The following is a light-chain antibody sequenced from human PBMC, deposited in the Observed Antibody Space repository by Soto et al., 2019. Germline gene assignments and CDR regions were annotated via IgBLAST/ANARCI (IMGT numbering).Light chain of an antibody. CDR3: ISYIPSTTTHWV. V-gene: IGLV2-14*01. J-gene: IGLJ3*02. Sequence: QSALTQPASVSGSPGQSITISCTGTNSDVGGYDRVSWYQHHPGKAPKLLIFEVYNRPSGISDRFSGSKSGDTASLTISRLQAEDEADYYCISYIPSTTTHWVFGGGTKVTGL. CDR1: NSDVGGYDR. CDR2: EVY.